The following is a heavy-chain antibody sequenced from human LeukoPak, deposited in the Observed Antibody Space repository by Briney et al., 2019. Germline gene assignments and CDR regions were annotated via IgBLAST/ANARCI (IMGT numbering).Heavy chain of an antibody. CDR3: ATSSGGYCSSTSCYAGY. Sequence: GGSLTLSCAASGFTFSNYAMSWVRQAPGKGLDWVSAISGSTGSTYYADSVKGRFTISRDNSKNTLYLQMNSLRAEDTAVYYCATSSGGYCSSTSCYAGYWGQGTLVTVSS. CDR1: GFTFSNYA. J-gene: IGHJ4*02. D-gene: IGHD2-2*01. V-gene: IGHV3-23*01. CDR2: ISGSTGST.